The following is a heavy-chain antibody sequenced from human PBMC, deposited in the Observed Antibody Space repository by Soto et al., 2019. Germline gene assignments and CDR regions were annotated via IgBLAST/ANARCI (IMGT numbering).Heavy chain of an antibody. V-gene: IGHV3-48*01. CDR3: ARDSVRVVPAGDFDY. D-gene: IGHD2-2*01. CDR2: ISSSSSTI. J-gene: IGHJ4*02. CDR1: GFTFSSYS. Sequence: GGSLRLSCAASGFTFSSYSMNWVRQAPGKGLEWVSYISSSSSTIYYADSVKGRFTISRDNAKNSLYLQMNSLRAEDTAVYYCARDSVRVVPAGDFDYWGQGTLVTVSS.